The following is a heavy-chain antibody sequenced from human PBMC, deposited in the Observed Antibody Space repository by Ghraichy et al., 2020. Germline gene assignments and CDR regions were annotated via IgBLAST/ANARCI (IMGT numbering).Heavy chain of an antibody. CDR2: TRNKANSYTT. Sequence: GGSLRLSCAASGFTFSDHYMDWVRQAPGKGLEWVGRTRNKANSYTTEYAASVKGRFTISRDDSKNSLYLQMNSLKTEDTAVYYCARDSYYYDSSGRVVYFQHWGQGTLVTVSS. CDR1: GFTFSDHY. V-gene: IGHV3-72*01. J-gene: IGHJ1*01. CDR3: ARDSYYYDSSGRVVYFQH. D-gene: IGHD3-22*01.